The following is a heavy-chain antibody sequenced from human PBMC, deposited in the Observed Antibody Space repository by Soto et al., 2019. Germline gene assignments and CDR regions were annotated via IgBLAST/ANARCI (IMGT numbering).Heavy chain of an antibody. J-gene: IGHJ6*02. CDR1: GYTFTGYY. Sequence: ASVKVSCKASGYTFTGYYMHWVRQAPGQGLEWMGWINPNSGGTNYAQKFQGWVTMTRDTSISTAYMELSRLRSDDTAVYYCARELQQLVLYYYGMYVWGQGTTVTVSS. CDR3: ARELQQLVLYYYGMYV. CDR2: INPNSGGT. V-gene: IGHV1-2*04. D-gene: IGHD6-13*01.